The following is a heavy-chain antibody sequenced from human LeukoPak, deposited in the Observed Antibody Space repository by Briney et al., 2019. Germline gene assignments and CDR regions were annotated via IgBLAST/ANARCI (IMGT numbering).Heavy chain of an antibody. CDR1: GFVFSIYT. D-gene: IGHD2/OR15-2a*01. CDR3: VKDFGRVRGTPDS. J-gene: IGHJ4*02. CDR2: ISGSGNGGSI. Sequence: PGGSLRLSCSASGFVFSIYTMYWVRQAPGKGPEYVSTISGSGNGGSIYYADSVKGRFTIPRDDSKSIVYLQMNGLRSEDTAVYYCVKDFGRVRGTPDSWGQGTLVTVSS. V-gene: IGHV3-64D*06.